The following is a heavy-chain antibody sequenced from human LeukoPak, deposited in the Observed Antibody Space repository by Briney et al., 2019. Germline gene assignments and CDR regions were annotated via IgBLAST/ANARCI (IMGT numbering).Heavy chain of an antibody. CDR1: GYSFSSHW. J-gene: IGHJ4*02. D-gene: IGHD6-19*01. CDR3: ARHYGSAGGTRGWYRIDY. CDR2: IYPGDSDT. V-gene: IGHV5-51*01. Sequence: NHGESLKISCKGSGYSFSSHWIGWVRQMPGKGLEWMGIIYPGDSDTRYSPSFQGQVTISADKSTSTAYLQWSSLTSSDSAIYYCARHYGSAGGTRGWYRIDYWGQGTLVTVSS.